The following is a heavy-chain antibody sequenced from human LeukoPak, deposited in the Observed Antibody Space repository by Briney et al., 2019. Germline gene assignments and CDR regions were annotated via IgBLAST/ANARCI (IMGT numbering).Heavy chain of an antibody. V-gene: IGHV3-23*01. Sequence: PGGSLRLSCAASGFTFSSYAMSWVRQAPGKGLEWVSGISGSGGSTYYADSVKGRFTISRDNSKNTLYLQMNSLRAEDTAVYYCAKDRNILTAYYRTDAFDIWGQGTMVTVSS. D-gene: IGHD3-9*01. J-gene: IGHJ3*02. CDR2: ISGSGGST. CDR3: AKDRNILTAYYRTDAFDI. CDR1: GFTFSSYA.